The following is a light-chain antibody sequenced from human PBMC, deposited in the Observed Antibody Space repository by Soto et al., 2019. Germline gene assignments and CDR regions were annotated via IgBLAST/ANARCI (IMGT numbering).Light chain of an antibody. J-gene: IGLJ2*01. CDR1: SSDVGGYKY. Sequence: QSALTQPASVSGSPGESITIPCTGTSSDVGGYKYVSWYQQHPGKAPKLMIYEVSDRPSGVSNRFSGSKYGNTASLTISGLQDEDEADYYCSSYTSNSIVVFGGGTKVTV. CDR2: EVS. V-gene: IGLV2-14*01. CDR3: SSYTSNSIVV.